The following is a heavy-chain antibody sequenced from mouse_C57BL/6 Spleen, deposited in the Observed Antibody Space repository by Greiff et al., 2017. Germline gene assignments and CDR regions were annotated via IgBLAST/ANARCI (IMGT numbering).Heavy chain of an antibody. CDR2: VYPGSGSI. Sequence: QVQLKQSGAELVKPGASVKLSCKASGYTFTEYTIHWVKQRSGQGLEWIGWVYPGSGSIKYNEKFKDKATLTAHKSSSTVYMELSRLTSEDSAVYFCARHAYYSNYFDYWGQGTTLTVSS. V-gene: IGHV1-62-2*01. CDR3: ARHAYYSNYFDY. D-gene: IGHD2-5*01. CDR1: GYTFTEYT. J-gene: IGHJ2*01.